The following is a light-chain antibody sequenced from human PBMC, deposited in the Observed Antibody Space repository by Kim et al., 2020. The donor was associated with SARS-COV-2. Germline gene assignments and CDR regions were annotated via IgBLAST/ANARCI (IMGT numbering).Light chain of an antibody. V-gene: IGKV1-39*01. CDR3: QQSHTTPLLT. Sequence: DIQMTQSPSYLAASVGDRDTIACRASQSIGTYLNWYQQKPGKAPKLLIYAASTLQSGVPSRFSGSGSGTDFTLTITSLQPEEFATFYCQQSHTTPLLTFGGGTKVDIK. J-gene: IGKJ4*01. CDR2: AAS. CDR1: QSIGTY.